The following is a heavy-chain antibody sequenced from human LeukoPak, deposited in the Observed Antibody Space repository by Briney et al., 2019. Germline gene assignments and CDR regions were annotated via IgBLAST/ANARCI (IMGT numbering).Heavy chain of an antibody. V-gene: IGHV4-34*01. CDR2: INHSGST. CDR3: ARSHTVAGFDY. Sequence: SETLSLTCAVYGGSFSGYYWSWIRQPPGKGLEWIGEINHSGSTNCNPSLKSRVTISVDTSKNQFSLELSSVTAADTAVYYCARSHTVAGFDYWGQGTLVTVSS. CDR1: GGSFSGYY. J-gene: IGHJ4*02. D-gene: IGHD4-23*01.